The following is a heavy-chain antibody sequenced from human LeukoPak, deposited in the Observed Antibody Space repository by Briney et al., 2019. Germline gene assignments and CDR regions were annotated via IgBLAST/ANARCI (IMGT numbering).Heavy chain of an antibody. Sequence: GGSLRLSCAASGFTFSNYAMSWVRQAPGKGLEWVSAISGRGGSTYYADSVKGRFTISRDNSKNTLYLQMNGLRAEDTAIYYCAKRNYDFWSGYYRRAENHFDYWGQGTLVTVSS. V-gene: IGHV3-23*01. D-gene: IGHD3-3*01. CDR3: AKRNYDFWSGYYRRAENHFDY. CDR2: ISGRGGST. CDR1: GFTFSNYA. J-gene: IGHJ4*02.